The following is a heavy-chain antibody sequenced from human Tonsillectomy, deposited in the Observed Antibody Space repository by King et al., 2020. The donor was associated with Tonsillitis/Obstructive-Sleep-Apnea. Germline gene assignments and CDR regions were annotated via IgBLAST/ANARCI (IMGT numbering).Heavy chain of an antibody. CDR3: AHSGFWGSWYSSGYFDY. V-gene: IGHV2-5*02. D-gene: IGHD6-19*01. Sequence: ITLKESGPTLVKPTQTLTLTCTFSGFSLSTSGVGVGWIRQPPEKALEWLALMYWDEDKRDSPSLKSRLTITKDTSTNQVVLTMTNMDPVDTATYYCAHSGFWGSWYSSGYFDYWGQGTLVTVSS. CDR1: GFSLSTSGVG. CDR2: MYWDEDK. J-gene: IGHJ4*02.